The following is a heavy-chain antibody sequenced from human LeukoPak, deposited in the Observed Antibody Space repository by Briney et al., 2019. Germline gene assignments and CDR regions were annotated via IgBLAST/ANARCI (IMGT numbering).Heavy chain of an antibody. D-gene: IGHD3/OR15-3a*01. J-gene: IGHJ4*02. CDR1: GFTFGEYV. CDR3: AKVGIFGLVTYYFDY. Sequence: GGSLRLSCAASGFTFGEYVMHWVRQAPGKGLEWVSGISWNSGLIDYADSVKGRFTISRDNAKNSLYLQMNSLKAEDTAFYYCAKVGIFGLVTYYFDYWGQGTLVTVSS. V-gene: IGHV3-9*01. CDR2: ISWNSGLI.